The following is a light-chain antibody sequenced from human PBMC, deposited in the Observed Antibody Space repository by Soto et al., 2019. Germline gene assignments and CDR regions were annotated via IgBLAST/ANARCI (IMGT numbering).Light chain of an antibody. CDR3: QQSYSTPKT. CDR2: AAS. V-gene: IGKV1-39*01. CDR1: QSISSY. Sequence: DIQMTQSPSSLSASGGDRVTITCRSRQSISSYLNWYQQKPGKAPKLLIYAASSLQSVVPSRFSGSGSGTDFTLTISSLQPEDFATYYCQQSYSTPKTFGQGTKVEIK. J-gene: IGKJ1*01.